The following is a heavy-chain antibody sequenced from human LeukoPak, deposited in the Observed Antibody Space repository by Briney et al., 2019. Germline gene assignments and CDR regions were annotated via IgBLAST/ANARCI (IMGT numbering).Heavy chain of an antibody. Sequence: ASVKVSCKASGYTFTGYYMHWVRQAPGQGLEWMGWINPNSGGTNYAQKFQGRVTMTRDTSISTAYMELSRLRSDDTAVYYCARGHSGSYQRTDAFDIWGQGTMVTVSS. D-gene: IGHD1-26*01. CDR1: GYTFTGYY. J-gene: IGHJ3*02. CDR3: ARGHSGSYQRTDAFDI. V-gene: IGHV1-2*02. CDR2: INPNSGGT.